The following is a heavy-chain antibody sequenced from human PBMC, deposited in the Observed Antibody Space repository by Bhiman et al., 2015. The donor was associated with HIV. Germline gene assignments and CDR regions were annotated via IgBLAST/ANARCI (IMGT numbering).Heavy chain of an antibody. CDR1: GFNVNSSF. D-gene: IGHD2-15*01. J-gene: IGHJ4*02. CDR2: TYTSGNT. Sequence: EVQLVESGGGLIQPGGSLRLSCAVSGFNVNSSFMSWVRQAPGKGLEWVSITYTSGNTYYADSVKGRFTVSRDTSKNILYLQLTSLRADDTALYFCARSAALFADPFDFWGQGSLVTVSS. CDR3: ARSAALFADPFDF. V-gene: IGHV3-53*01.